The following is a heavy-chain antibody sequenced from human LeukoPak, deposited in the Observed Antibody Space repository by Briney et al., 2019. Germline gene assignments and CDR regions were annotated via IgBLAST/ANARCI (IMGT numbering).Heavy chain of an antibody. J-gene: IGHJ4*02. Sequence: GRSLRLSCAASGLTFSSYGMHWVRQAPGKGLEWVAVISYDGSNKYYADSVRGRFTISRDNSKNTLYLQMNSLRAEDTAVYYCAKDQGEWEPGPFDYWGQGTLVTVSS. CDR3: AKDQGEWEPGPFDY. D-gene: IGHD1-26*01. CDR2: ISYDGSNK. V-gene: IGHV3-30*18. CDR1: GLTFSSYG.